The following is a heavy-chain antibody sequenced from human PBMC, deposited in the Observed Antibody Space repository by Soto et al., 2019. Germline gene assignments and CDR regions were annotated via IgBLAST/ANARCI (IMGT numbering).Heavy chain of an antibody. V-gene: IGHV3-30-3*01. CDR2: ISYDRSYR. CDR1: GFALTPYA. D-gene: IGHD1-26*01. J-gene: IGHJ2*01. Sequence: QEQLVESGGGVVQPGRSLRLSCAASGFALTPYAMHWVRQAPGKGLAWVAIISYDRSYRSYGDSVKGRFTISRDNSESSMYRQMDALRSEATAVYYCARDWDRGGGSNLWKFDLCGRVTLVTVSS. CDR3: ARDWDRGGGSNLWKFDL.